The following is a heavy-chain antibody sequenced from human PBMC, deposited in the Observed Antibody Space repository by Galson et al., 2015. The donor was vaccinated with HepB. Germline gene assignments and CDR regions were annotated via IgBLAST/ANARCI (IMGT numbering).Heavy chain of an antibody. Sequence: SVKVSCKASGSTFTSYDINWVRQATGQGLEWMGWMNPNSGNTGYAQKFQGRVTMTRNTSISTAYMELSSLRSEDTAVYYCARAMKFSGWYHGHLLGYWGQGTLVTVSS. CDR1: GSTFTSYD. J-gene: IGHJ4*02. V-gene: IGHV1-8*01. CDR2: MNPNSGNT. D-gene: IGHD6-19*01. CDR3: ARAMKFSGWYHGHLLGY.